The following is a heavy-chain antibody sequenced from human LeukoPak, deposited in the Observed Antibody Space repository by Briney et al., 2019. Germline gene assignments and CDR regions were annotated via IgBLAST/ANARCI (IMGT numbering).Heavy chain of an antibody. Sequence: GKSLRLSCAASGFTFSSYAMHWVRQAPGKGLEWVAVISYHGINKYYADSVKGRFTISRDNSKNTLYLQMNSLRAEDTAVYYCAKSSSGWYPTGSAFDIWGQGTMVTVSS. CDR1: GFTFSSYA. D-gene: IGHD6-19*01. CDR3: AKSSSGWYPTGSAFDI. CDR2: ISYHGINK. V-gene: IGHV3-30-3*02. J-gene: IGHJ3*02.